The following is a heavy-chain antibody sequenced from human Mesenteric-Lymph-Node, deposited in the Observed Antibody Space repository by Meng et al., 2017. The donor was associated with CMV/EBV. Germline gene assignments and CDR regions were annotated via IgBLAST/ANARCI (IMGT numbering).Heavy chain of an antibody. J-gene: IGHJ4*02. Sequence: SCAASGLTLRIYAMSWVRQTQGKGLVWVSRISHDGSVTNYADSVKGRFTISRDDAKNTLYLQMDSLRADDTAVYFCTRDIDWTLFDYWGQGTLVTVSS. CDR1: GLTLRIYA. CDR3: TRDIDWTLFDY. D-gene: IGHD3-9*01. CDR2: ISHDGSVT. V-gene: IGHV3-74*01.